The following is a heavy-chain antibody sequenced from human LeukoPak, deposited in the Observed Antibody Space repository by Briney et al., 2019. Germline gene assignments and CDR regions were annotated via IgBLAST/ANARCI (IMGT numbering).Heavy chain of an antibody. CDR1: GYTFTSYD. CDR3: ARAYGSRTPPLGY. CDR2: MNPNSGNT. D-gene: IGHD3-10*01. Sequence: ASVKVSCKASGYTFTSYDINWVRQATGQGLEWMGWMNPNSGNTGYAQKFQGRVTMTRNTSISTAYMELSSLRSEDPAVYYCARAYGSRTPPLGYWGQGTLVTVSS. V-gene: IGHV1-8*01. J-gene: IGHJ4*02.